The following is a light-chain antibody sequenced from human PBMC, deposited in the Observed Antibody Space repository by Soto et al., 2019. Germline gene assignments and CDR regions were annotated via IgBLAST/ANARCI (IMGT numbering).Light chain of an antibody. CDR2: DAS. Sequence: TVVTESPCTLAMSPGERATLSCRASQSVGGSFLAWYQQRPGQAPRLLIYDASNRATGIPARFSGSGSGTDFTLSISSLEPEDFAVYYCQQRSNWPITFGQGTRLEI. J-gene: IGKJ5*01. CDR3: QQRSNWPIT. V-gene: IGKV3D-20*02. CDR1: QSVGGSF.